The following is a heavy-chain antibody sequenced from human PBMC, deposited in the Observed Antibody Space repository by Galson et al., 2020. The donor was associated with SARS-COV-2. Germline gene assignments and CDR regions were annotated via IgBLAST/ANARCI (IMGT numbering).Heavy chain of an antibody. D-gene: IGHD6-25*01. CDR2: TYYRSRWYT. V-gene: IGHV6-1*01. CDR1: GDSVSTTRSA. J-gene: IGHJ4*02. Sequence: SQTLSLTCAISGDSVSTTRSAWNWIRQSPTRGLEWLGRTYYRSRWYTDYADSVKSRIVIDVDTSENQFSLQLNSVTPADTAVYYCTRDRPLGGPFDYWGQGTLVTVSS. CDR3: TRDRPLGGPFDY.